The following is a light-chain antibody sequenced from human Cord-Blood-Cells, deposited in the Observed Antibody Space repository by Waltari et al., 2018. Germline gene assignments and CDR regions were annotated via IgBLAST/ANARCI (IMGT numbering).Light chain of an antibody. V-gene: IGLV2-23*01. CDR2: EGS. CDR3: CSYAGRTTFFV. Sequence: QSALTQPASVSGSPGQSITISCTGTSSDVGSYNLVSWYQQHPSKAPKLMFYEGSKRPSEVSNRFTGSKSGNAACLTITGRQAEDEADYYCCSYAGRTTFFVFGSGTKVTVL. J-gene: IGLJ1*01. CDR1: SSDVGSYNL.